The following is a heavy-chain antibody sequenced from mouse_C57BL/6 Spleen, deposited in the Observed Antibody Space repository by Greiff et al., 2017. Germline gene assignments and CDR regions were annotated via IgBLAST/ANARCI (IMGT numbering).Heavy chain of an antibody. Sequence: VQLQQPGAELVMPGASVKLSCKASGYTFTSYWMHWVKQRPGQGLEWIGEIDPSDSYTNYNQTFKGKSTLTVDKSSSTAYMQLSSLTSEDSAVYYCARKEGYYYGSSAWYCDVWGTGTTVTVSS. CDR1: GYTFTSYW. D-gene: IGHD1-1*01. CDR3: ARKEGYYYGSSAWYCDV. V-gene: IGHV1-69*01. CDR2: IDPSDSYT. J-gene: IGHJ1*03.